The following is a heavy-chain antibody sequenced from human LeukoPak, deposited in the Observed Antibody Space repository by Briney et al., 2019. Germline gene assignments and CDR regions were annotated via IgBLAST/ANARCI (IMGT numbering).Heavy chain of an antibody. Sequence: PSETLSLTCTVSGGSVSSSSYYWGWIRQPPGKGLEWIGSIYYSGSTNYNPSLKSRVTISVDTSKNQFSLKLSSVTAADTAVYYCAREVNIVVVPAAILTGAGWFDPWGQGTLVTVSS. D-gene: IGHD2-2*01. J-gene: IGHJ5*02. CDR2: IYYSGST. CDR3: AREVNIVVVPAAILTGAGWFDP. V-gene: IGHV4-39*07. CDR1: GGSVSSSSYY.